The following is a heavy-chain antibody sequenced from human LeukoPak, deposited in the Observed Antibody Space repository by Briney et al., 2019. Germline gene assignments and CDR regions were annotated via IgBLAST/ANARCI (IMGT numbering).Heavy chain of an antibody. V-gene: IGHV1-69*04. CDR3: ARDGSAMVMGYYGMDV. J-gene: IGHJ6*02. Sequence: GASVKVSCKASGGTFSSYAISWVRQAPGQGLEWMGRIIPILGIANYAQKFQGRVTITADKSTSTAYMELSSLRSEDTAVYYCARDGSAMVMGYYGMDVWGQGTTVTVSS. CDR2: IIPILGIA. D-gene: IGHD5-18*01. CDR1: GGTFSSYA.